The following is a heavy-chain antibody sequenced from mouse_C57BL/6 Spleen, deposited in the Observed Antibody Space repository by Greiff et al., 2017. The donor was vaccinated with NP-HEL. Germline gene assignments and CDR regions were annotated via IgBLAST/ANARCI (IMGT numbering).Heavy chain of an antibody. Sequence: QVQLQQPGAELVKPGASVKLSCKASGYTFTSYWMQWVKQRPGQGLEWIGEIDPSDSYTNYNQKFKGKATLTVDTSSSTAYMQLSSLTSEDSAVYYCARKDYGSSHYFDYWGQGTTLTVSS. J-gene: IGHJ2*01. CDR1: GYTFTSYW. CDR2: IDPSDSYT. V-gene: IGHV1-50*01. CDR3: ARKDYGSSHYFDY. D-gene: IGHD1-1*01.